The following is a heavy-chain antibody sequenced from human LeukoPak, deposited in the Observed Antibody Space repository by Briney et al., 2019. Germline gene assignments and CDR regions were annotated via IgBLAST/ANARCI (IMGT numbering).Heavy chain of an antibody. V-gene: IGHV3-9*01. CDR2: ISWNSGSI. Sequence: SLRLSCAASGFTFDDYAMHWVRQAPGKGLEWVSGISWNSGSIGYADSVKGRFTISRDNAKNSLYLQMNSLRAEDTALYYCAKVDDNYYDSSGYTGTFDYWGQGTLVTVSS. CDR1: GFTFDDYA. J-gene: IGHJ4*02. CDR3: AKVDDNYYDSSGYTGTFDY. D-gene: IGHD3-22*01.